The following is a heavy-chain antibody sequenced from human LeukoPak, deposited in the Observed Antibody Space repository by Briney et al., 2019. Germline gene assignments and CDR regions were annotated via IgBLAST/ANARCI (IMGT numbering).Heavy chain of an antibody. J-gene: IGHJ4*02. V-gene: IGHV3-9*01. D-gene: IGHD2-15*01. CDR3: AKSGGVVVGVYFDY. Sequence: GGSLRLSCAASGFNFDDYAMDWVRQAPGKGLEWVSGISWNSGSIGYADSVKGRFTISRDNAKNSLFREMNNLRVEDTALYYCAKSGGVVVGVYFDYWGQGTLVTVSS. CDR1: GFNFDDYA. CDR2: ISWNSGSI.